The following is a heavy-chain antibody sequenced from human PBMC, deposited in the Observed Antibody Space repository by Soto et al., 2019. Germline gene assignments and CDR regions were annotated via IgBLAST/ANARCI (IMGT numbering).Heavy chain of an antibody. CDR1: GAVPFSGYY. Sequence: SETLSLTCVVYGAVPFSGYYWHWIRQSPGKGLEWIGEISQSGGTNYNPSLKSRVSISVDTAKNQFSLRLTSVTVADTGVYYCARDPYYVWGSYRFDYCGQGSLVTVSS. V-gene: IGHV4-34*01. J-gene: IGHJ4*02. D-gene: IGHD3-16*02. CDR3: ARDPYYVWGSYRFDY. CDR2: ISQSGGT.